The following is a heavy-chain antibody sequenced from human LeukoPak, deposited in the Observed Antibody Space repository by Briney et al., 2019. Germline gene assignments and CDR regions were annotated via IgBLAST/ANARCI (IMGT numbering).Heavy chain of an antibody. D-gene: IGHD4-17*01. CDR3: ARAAPYYGDYLDY. CDR2: INHRGST. CDR1: GGSFSGYY. Sequence: PSETLSLTCAVYGGSFSGYYWSWIRQPPGKGLEWIGEINHRGSTNYNPSLKSRVTISVDTSKNQFSLKLSSVTAADTAVYYCARAAPYYGDYLDYWGQGTLVTVSS. V-gene: IGHV4-34*01. J-gene: IGHJ4*02.